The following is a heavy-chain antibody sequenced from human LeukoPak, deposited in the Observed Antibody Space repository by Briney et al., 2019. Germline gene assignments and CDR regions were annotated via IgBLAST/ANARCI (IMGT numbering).Heavy chain of an antibody. D-gene: IGHD5-18*01. CDR3: ARRIRGYSYGLNYYYYYMDV. J-gene: IGHJ6*03. Sequence: SETLSLTCSVSGGSISLSYYYWGWIRQPPGKALEWIGSVYYSGTTSYNPSLKSRVTISVDTSKNQFSLKLSSVTAADTAVYYCARRIRGYSYGLNYYYYYMDVWGKGTTVTISS. CDR1: GGSISLSYYY. V-gene: IGHV4-39*07. CDR2: VYYSGTT.